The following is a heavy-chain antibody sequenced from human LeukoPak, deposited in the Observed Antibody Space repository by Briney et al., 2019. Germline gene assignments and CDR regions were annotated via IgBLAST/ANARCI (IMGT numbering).Heavy chain of an antibody. V-gene: IGHV4-39*07. D-gene: IGHD3-10*01. CDR2: IFYNGNT. J-gene: IGHJ6*03. CDR1: GGSISNSGYY. CDR3: ARSMVRGVMTRDYYYYYYMDV. Sequence: SETLSLTCTVSGGSISNSGYYWGWIRQPPGQGLEWVGNIFYNGNTYYNPSLKSRVAISLDTSKNQFSLKLSSITAADTAVYYCARSMVRGVMTRDYYYYYYMDVWGKGTTVTISS.